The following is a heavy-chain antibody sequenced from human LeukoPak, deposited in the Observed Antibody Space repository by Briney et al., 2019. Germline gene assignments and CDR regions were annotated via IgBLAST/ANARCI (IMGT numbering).Heavy chain of an antibody. J-gene: IGHJ4*02. V-gene: IGHV3-23*01. CDR1: GFTFNNYL. D-gene: IGHD3-10*01. CDR2: LFTGGGRT. Sequence: GGSLRLSCAASGFTFNNYLMSWVRQAPGKGLEWVSVLFTGGGRTLYADSVKGRFAISGDTSRTTLYLQMNGLRAEDTAVYYCAKECDYSPGHKFDLWGQGTLVTVSS. CDR3: AKECDYSPGHKFDL.